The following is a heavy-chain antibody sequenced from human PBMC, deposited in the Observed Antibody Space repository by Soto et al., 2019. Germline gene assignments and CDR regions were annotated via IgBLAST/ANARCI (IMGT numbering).Heavy chain of an antibody. CDR1: GGTFSSYA. Sequence: ASVKVSCKASGGTFSSYAISWVRQAPGQGLEWMGGIIPIFGTANYAQKFQGRVTITADESTSTAYMELSSLRSEDTAAYYCASLYCSGGSCYEWDYGMDVWGQGTTVTVSS. CDR3: ASLYCSGGSCYEWDYGMDV. CDR2: IIPIFGTA. J-gene: IGHJ6*02. V-gene: IGHV1-69*13. D-gene: IGHD2-15*01.